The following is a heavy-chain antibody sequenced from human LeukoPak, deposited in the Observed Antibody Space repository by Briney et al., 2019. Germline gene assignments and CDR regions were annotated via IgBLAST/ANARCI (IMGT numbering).Heavy chain of an antibody. CDR2: ISGSGGST. CDR1: GFTFSSYA. Sequence: GGSLRLSCAASGFTFSSYAMSWVRQAPGKGLEWVSAISGSGGSTYYADSVKGRFTISRDNSKNTLYLQMSDLRAEDTAVYYCARDLGIDYYGSGSFDYWGQGTLVTVSS. CDR3: ARDLGIDYYGSGSFDY. V-gene: IGHV3-23*01. J-gene: IGHJ4*02. D-gene: IGHD3-10*01.